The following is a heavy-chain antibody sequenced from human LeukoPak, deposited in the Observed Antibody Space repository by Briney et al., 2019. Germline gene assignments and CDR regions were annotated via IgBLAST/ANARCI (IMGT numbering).Heavy chain of an antibody. J-gene: IGHJ5*02. Sequence: GGSLRLSCAASGFKFSSYSMKWVRQAPGKGLEWVSFISSSSSYIYYADSVKGRFTISRDNAKNSLYLQMNSLRAEDTAVYYCARWDGDYEGAEWFDPWGQGTLVAVSS. D-gene: IGHD4-17*01. V-gene: IGHV3-21*01. CDR3: ARWDGDYEGAEWFDP. CDR1: GFKFSSYS. CDR2: ISSSSSYI.